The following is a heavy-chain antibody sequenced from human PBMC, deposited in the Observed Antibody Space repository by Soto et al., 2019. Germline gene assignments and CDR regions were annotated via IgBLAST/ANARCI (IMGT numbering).Heavy chain of an antibody. CDR3: ANPVEGPGTYYYDSSGSDALDY. Sequence: PGGSLRLSCAASGFTFSSYGMHWVRQAPGKGLEWVAVISYDGSNKYYADSVKGRFTISRDNSKNTLYLQMNSLRAEDTAVYYCANPVEGPGTYYYDSSGSDALDYWGQGTLVTVSS. V-gene: IGHV3-30*18. D-gene: IGHD3-22*01. CDR1: GFTFSSYG. J-gene: IGHJ4*02. CDR2: ISYDGSNK.